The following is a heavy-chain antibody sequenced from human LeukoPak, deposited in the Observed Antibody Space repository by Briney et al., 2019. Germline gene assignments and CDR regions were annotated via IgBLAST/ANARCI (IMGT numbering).Heavy chain of an antibody. V-gene: IGHV4-59*11. CDR3: ARVLSSGRPDY. J-gene: IGHJ4*02. Sequence: PSETLSLTCTVSGGSINTHYWSWIRQPPGKGLEWLGYIYSDGNTKYNPSLKSRLTISVDTSKNQFSLKLSSVIPADTAVYYCARVLSSGRPDYWGQGTPVTVSS. D-gene: IGHD3-22*01. CDR2: IYSDGNT. CDR1: GGSINTHY.